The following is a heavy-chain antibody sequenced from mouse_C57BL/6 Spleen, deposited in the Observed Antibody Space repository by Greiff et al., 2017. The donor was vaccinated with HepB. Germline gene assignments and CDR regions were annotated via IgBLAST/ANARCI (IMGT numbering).Heavy chain of an antibody. J-gene: IGHJ2*01. CDR1: GFNIKDDY. CDR3: TKIHDDGSSDVDY. Sequence: EVQLQQSGAELVRPGASVKLSCTASGFNIKDDYMHWVKQRPEQGLEWIGWIDPENGDTEYAAKFQGKANLTADTSSNTAYLQLSSLTSEDTAVYDVTKIHDDGSSDVDYGGQGTTLTVSS. D-gene: IGHD1-1*01. CDR2: IDPENGDT. V-gene: IGHV14-4*01.